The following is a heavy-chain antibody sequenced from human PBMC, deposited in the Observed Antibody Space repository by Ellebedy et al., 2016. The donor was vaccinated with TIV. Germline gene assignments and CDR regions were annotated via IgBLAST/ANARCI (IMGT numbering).Heavy chain of an antibody. Sequence: GGSLRLXXADSGFTFSHYGMHWVRQAPGKGLEWVAVISYDGRDKYHADSVKGRFTISRDNSRKTLYLQMNSLRAEDTAVYYCAKDKGSGTHYNLYYGMDVWGQGTTVTVSS. J-gene: IGHJ6*02. CDR1: GFTFSHYG. V-gene: IGHV3-30*18. CDR2: ISYDGRDK. CDR3: AKDKGSGTHYNLYYGMDV. D-gene: IGHD3-10*01.